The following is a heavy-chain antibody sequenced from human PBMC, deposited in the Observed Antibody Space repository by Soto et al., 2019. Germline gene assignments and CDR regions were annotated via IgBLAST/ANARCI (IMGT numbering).Heavy chain of an antibody. CDR3: ARVPTVVTTAYYFDY. CDR2: ISYDGSNK. V-gene: IGHV3-30-3*01. J-gene: IGHJ4*02. D-gene: IGHD4-17*01. CDR1: GFTFSSYA. Sequence: QVPLVESGGGVVQPGRSLRLSCAASGFTFSSYAMHWVRQAPGKGLEWVAVISYDGSNKYYADSVQGRFTISRDNSKNTLYLQMNSLRAEDKAVYYCARVPTVVTTAYYFDYWGQGTLVTVSS.